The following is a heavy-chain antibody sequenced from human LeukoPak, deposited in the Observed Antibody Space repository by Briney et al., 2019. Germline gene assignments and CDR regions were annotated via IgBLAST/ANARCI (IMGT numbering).Heavy chain of an antibody. CDR2: INHSGST. CDR1: GGSFSGYY. J-gene: IGHJ4*02. Sequence: SETLSPTCAVYGGSFSGYYWSWIRQPPGKGLEWIGEINHSGSTNYNPSLKSRVTISVDTSKNQFSLKLSSVTAADTAVYYCARDSGGTVTTYYFDYWGQGTLVTVSS. D-gene: IGHD4-17*01. V-gene: IGHV4-34*01. CDR3: ARDSGGTVTTYYFDY.